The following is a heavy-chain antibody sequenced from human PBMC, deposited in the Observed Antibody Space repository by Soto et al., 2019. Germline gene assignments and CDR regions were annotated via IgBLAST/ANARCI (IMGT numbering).Heavy chain of an antibody. CDR2: IYYSGST. V-gene: IGHV4-59*01. Sequence: SETRSLTCTGSGGSISRYYWSWIRQPPGKGLEWIGYIYYSGSTNYNPSLKSRVTISVDTSKNQFSLKLSSVTAADTAVYYCARAYYYDSSGDIDYWGQGTLVTVS. CDR1: GGSISRYY. D-gene: IGHD3-22*01. CDR3: ARAYYYDSSGDIDY. J-gene: IGHJ4*02.